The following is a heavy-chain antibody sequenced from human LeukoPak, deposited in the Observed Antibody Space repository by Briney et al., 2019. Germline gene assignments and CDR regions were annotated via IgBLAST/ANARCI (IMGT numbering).Heavy chain of an antibody. CDR1: GYTFTGYY. D-gene: IGHD1-26*01. V-gene: IGHV1-2*02. Sequence: ASVKVSCKASGYTFTGYYMHWVRQAPGQGLEWMGWINPNSGGTNYAQKFQGRVTMTRDTSISTVYMELSRLRSDDTAVYYCARNKWELLLGNYYYYYMDVWGKGTTVTVSS. J-gene: IGHJ6*03. CDR2: INPNSGGT. CDR3: ARNKWELLLGNYYYYYMDV.